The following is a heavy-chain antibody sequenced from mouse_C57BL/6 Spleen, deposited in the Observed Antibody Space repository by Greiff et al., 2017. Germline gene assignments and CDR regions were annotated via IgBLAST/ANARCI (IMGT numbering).Heavy chain of an antibody. CDR1: GYTFTDYE. D-gene: IGHD2-1*01. CDR2: IDPETGGT. J-gene: IGHJ2*01. V-gene: IGHV1-15*01. Sequence: VQLQQSGAELVRPGASVTLSCKASGYTFTDYEMHWVKQTPVHGLEWIGAIDPETGGTAYNQKFKGKAILTADKSSSTAYMELRSLTSEDSAVXYCTPYGNGFDYWGQGTTLTVSS. CDR3: TPYGNGFDY.